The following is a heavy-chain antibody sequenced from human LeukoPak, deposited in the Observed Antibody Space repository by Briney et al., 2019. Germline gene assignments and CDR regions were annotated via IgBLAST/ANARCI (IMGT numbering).Heavy chain of an antibody. CDR3: ARDYSYGHDGGMDV. V-gene: IGHV3-48*03. CDR2: ISSSVSTT. J-gene: IGHJ6*02. CDR1: GFTFSSYE. D-gene: IGHD5-18*01. Sequence: PGGSLRLSCAASGFTFSSYEMNWVRQAPGKGLEWVSYISSSVSTTYYADSVKGRFTISRDNSKNTLYLQMNSLGADDTAVYYCARDYSYGHDGGMDVWGQGTTVTVSS.